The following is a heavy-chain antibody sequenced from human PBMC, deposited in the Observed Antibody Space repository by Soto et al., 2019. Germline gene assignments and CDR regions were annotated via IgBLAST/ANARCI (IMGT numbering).Heavy chain of an antibody. D-gene: IGHD2-15*01. CDR3: ARPLLSWWYLLEFPRCYHFDY. Sequence: TSETLSLTCAFDGGSFSGYYWSWIRHPPGKGLEWIGEMNHSGSTNYNPSLKSRVTISVYTSQTQFSLKLSYVTAADTAVYSCARPLLSWWYLLEFPRCYHFDYWGRGTLVTVSS. CDR1: GGSFSGYY. J-gene: IGHJ4*02. CDR2: MNHSGST. V-gene: IGHV4-34*01.